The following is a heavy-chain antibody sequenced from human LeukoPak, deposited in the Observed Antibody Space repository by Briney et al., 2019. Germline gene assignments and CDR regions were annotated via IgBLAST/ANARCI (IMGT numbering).Heavy chain of an antibody. V-gene: IGHV4-38-2*02. CDR1: GGSISSYY. CDR2: ISHSGSP. Sequence: SETLSLTCTVSGGSISSYYWSWIRQPPGKGLEWIGSISHSGSPYYNPSLKSRVTISLDTSKNHFSLKVRYVTAADTAVYYCARALVGATSYYYYYMDVWGKGTTVTVSS. J-gene: IGHJ6*03. CDR3: ARALVGATSYYYYYMDV. D-gene: IGHD1-26*01.